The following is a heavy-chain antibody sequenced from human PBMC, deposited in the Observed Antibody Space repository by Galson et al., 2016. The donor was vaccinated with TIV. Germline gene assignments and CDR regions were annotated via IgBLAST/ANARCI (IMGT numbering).Heavy chain of an antibody. CDR1: GDTFSMIV. D-gene: IGHD5-18*01. CDR3: ATDRNTALDTYHAYYGMDA. Sequence: SVKVSCKASGDTFSMIVFNWVRQAPGQGLDWMGGINPLLSTVSNAQKFQGRVTFTADESRSTAYMELSSLKSEDTAIYYCATDRNTALDTYHAYYGMDAWGQGTAAIVSS. J-gene: IGHJ6*02. V-gene: IGHV1-69*13. CDR2: INPLLSTV.